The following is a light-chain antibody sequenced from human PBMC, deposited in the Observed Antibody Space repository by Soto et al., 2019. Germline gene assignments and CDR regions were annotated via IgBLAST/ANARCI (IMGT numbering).Light chain of an antibody. Sequence: EIVLTQSPGTLSLSPGERATLSCRASQTVSSSLAWYQQKPGQTPRLLIYDVSNRATGIPARFSGSGSGTDFTLTVSSLQPEYFAVYHCQQRTNWPLTFGGGTKVEIK. CDR1: QTVSSS. J-gene: IGKJ4*01. CDR2: DVS. V-gene: IGKV3-11*01. CDR3: QQRTNWPLT.